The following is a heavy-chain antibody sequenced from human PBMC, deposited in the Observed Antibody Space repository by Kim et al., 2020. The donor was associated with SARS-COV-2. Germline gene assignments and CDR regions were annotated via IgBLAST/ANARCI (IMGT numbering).Heavy chain of an antibody. Sequence: GGYLRLSCVASGFTFNNCYMTWVRQAPGRGLEWVANIKEDGSERSYVDSVKGRFTISRDNARNSLYLEMNSLRPEDTAVYYCARQGPGSPWLAFDSWGQGTLVTVSS. CDR1: GFTFNNCY. V-gene: IGHV3-7*01. D-gene: IGHD5-12*01. J-gene: IGHJ4*02. CDR2: IKEDGSER. CDR3: ARQGPGSPWLAFDS.